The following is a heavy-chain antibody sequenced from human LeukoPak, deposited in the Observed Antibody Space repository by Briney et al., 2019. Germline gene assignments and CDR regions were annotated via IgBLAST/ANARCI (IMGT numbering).Heavy chain of an antibody. V-gene: IGHV4-38-2*01. CDR3: ARAPDGTGSYQKWFDP. CDR2: IYHNENS. J-gene: IGHJ5*02. CDR1: GFSLSNNYY. D-gene: IGHD2-8*02. Sequence: PSETLSLTCAVSGFSLSNNYYWGWIRQPPGKGLEWIASIYHNENSYINPSLKSRVTVSIDTSKNRFSLKLTSVTAADTATYYCARAPDGTGSYQKWFDPWGQGTLVTVSS.